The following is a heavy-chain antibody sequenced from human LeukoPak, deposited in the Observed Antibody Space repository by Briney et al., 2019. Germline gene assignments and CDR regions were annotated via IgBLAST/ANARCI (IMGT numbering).Heavy chain of an antibody. V-gene: IGHV1-8*01. J-gene: IGHJ4*02. CDR3: ARSTIHPGYSFDY. CDR1: GYTFTSYD. D-gene: IGHD2-21*01. CDR2: MNPNSGNT. Sequence: ASVKVSCKASGYTFTSYDINWVRQATGQGLEWMGWMNPNSGNTGYAQKFQGRVTMTRNTSISTAYMELSSLKSEDTAVYYCARSTIHPGYSFDYWGQGTLVTVSS.